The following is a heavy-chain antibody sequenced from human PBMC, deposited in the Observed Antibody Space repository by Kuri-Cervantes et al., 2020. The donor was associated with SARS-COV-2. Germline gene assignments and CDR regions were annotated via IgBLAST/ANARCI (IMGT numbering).Heavy chain of an antibody. D-gene: IGHD3-3*01. CDR1: GFIFSNYW. CDR2: IKQDGSEE. CDR3: ARVGDFWSGYYLPHFDY. Sequence: GGSLRLSCEVSGFIFSNYWMSWVRQAPGKGLEWVANIKQDGSEEFYVDSVKGRFTVSRDNAKNSLYLQMNSLRAEDTAVYYCARVGDFWSGYYLPHFDYWGQGTLVTVSS. J-gene: IGHJ4*02. V-gene: IGHV3-7*01.